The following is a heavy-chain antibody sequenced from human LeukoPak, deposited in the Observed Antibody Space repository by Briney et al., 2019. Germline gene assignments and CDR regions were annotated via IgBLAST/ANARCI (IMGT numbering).Heavy chain of an antibody. CDR3: ARSDCSSTSCPADAFDI. Sequence: SETLSLTCTVSGGSISSHYWSWIRQPPGKGLEWIGYIYYSGSTNYNPSLKSRVTISVDTSKNQFSLKLSSVTAADTAVYYCARSDCSSTSCPADAFDIWGQGTMVTVSS. J-gene: IGHJ3*02. D-gene: IGHD2-2*01. CDR2: IYYSGST. V-gene: IGHV4-59*11. CDR1: GGSISSHY.